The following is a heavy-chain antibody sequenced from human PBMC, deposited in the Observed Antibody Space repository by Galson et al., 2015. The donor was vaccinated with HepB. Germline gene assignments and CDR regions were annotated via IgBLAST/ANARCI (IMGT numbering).Heavy chain of an antibody. V-gene: IGHV1-46*04. CDR2: INPSGGST. Sequence: SVKVSCKASGYTFTSYYMHWVRQAPGQGLEWMGIINPSGGSTSYAQKLQGRVTMTRDTSTSTVYMELSSLRSEDTAVYYCARDRFVCGGDRYHPPTILDYWGQGTLVTVSS. CDR3: ARDRFVCGGDRYHPPTILDY. D-gene: IGHD2-21*02. J-gene: IGHJ4*02. CDR1: GYTFTSYY.